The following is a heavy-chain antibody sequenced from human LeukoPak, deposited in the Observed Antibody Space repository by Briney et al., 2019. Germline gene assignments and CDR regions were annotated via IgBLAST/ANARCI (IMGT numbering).Heavy chain of an antibody. J-gene: IGHJ4*02. V-gene: IGHV1-2*02. CDR1: GYTFTGYY. D-gene: IGHD6-19*01. Sequence: ASVEVSCKASGYTFTGYYMHWVRQAPGQGLEWMGWINPNSGGTNYAQKFQGRVTMTRDTSISTAYMELSRLRSDDTAVYYCARVYANRAQWLDYFDYWGQGTLVTVSS. CDR2: INPNSGGT. CDR3: ARVYANRAQWLDYFDY.